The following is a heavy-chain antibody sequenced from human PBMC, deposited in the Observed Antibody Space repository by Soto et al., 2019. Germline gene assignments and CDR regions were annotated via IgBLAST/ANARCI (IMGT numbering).Heavy chain of an antibody. Sequence: GASVKVSCKASGGTFSSYTISWVRQAPGQGLEWMGRVIPILGIANYAQKFQGRVTITADKSTSTAYMELSSLISEDTAVYYCARDHVRSGYVVDYGMDVWGQGTTVTVSS. CDR2: VIPILGIA. V-gene: IGHV1-69*04. CDR3: ARDHVRSGYVVDYGMDV. J-gene: IGHJ6*02. D-gene: IGHD3-22*01. CDR1: GGTFSSYT.